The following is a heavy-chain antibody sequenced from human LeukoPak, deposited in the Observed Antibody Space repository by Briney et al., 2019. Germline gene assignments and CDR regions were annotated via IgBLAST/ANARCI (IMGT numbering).Heavy chain of an antibody. CDR1: GGSISSGSYY. CDR3: ARGAGRIKATSGVVPYWFDP. CDR2: IYTSGST. J-gene: IGHJ5*02. V-gene: IGHV4-61*02. Sequence: KPSQTLSLTCTVSGGSISSGSYYWSWIRQPAGKGLEWIGRIYTSGSTNYNPSLKSRVTISVDTSKNQFSLKLSSVTAADTAVYYWARGAGRIKATSGVVPYWFDPWGQGTLVTVSS. D-gene: IGHD1-26*01.